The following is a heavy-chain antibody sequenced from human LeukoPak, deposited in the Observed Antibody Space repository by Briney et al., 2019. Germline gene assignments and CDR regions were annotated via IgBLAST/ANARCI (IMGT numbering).Heavy chain of an antibody. CDR2: ISSSGSTI. CDR3: ARPRGPADAFDI. Sequence: GGSLRLSCAASGFTFSSYSMNWVRQAPGKGLEWVSYISSSGSTIYYADSVKGRFTISRDNAKNSLYLQMNSLRAEDTAVYYCARPRGPADAFDIWGQGTMVTVSS. CDR1: GFTFSSYS. J-gene: IGHJ3*02. D-gene: IGHD3-16*01. V-gene: IGHV3-48*04.